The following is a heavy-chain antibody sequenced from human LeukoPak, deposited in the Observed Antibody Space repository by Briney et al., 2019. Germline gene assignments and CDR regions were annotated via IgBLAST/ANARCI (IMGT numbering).Heavy chain of an antibody. CDR1: GFAFSGYG. V-gene: IGHV3-30*02. CDR3: AKDLDCSGGSCYSRNYYYYYYMDV. CDR2: IAYDGSDK. D-gene: IGHD2-15*01. J-gene: IGHJ6*03. Sequence: GGSLRLSCAASGFAFSGYGMHWVRQAPGKGLEWVTYIAYDGSDKFYADSVRGRFTISRDNSKNTLYLQMNSLRAEDTAVYYCAKDLDCSGGSCYSRNYYYYYYMDVWGKGTTVTVSS.